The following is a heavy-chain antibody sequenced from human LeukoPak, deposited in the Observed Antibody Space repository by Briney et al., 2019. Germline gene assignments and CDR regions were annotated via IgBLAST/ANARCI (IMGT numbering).Heavy chain of an antibody. D-gene: IGHD6-13*01. Sequence: ASAKVSCKASGYTFTSFYIHWVRQAPGQGLEWMGIINPNGGRTIYAQKFQGRVTMTRDMSTSTVYVEVSSLRSDDTAVYYCARGAGGAAAQLDYWGQGTLVTVSS. CDR3: ARGAGGAAAQLDY. J-gene: IGHJ4*02. CDR2: INPNGGRT. CDR1: GYTFTSFY. V-gene: IGHV1-46*01.